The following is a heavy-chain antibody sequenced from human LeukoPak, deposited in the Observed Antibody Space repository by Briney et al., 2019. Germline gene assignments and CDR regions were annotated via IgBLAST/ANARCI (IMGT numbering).Heavy chain of an antibody. CDR3: ARARIAAAGTVPLGY. CDR1: GFTIGSHF. J-gene: IGHJ4*02. Sequence: GGSLRLSCAVSGFTIGSHFMGWVRHLPGKGLQCVAILEPSGNERNYVDSVKGRFSISRDNAQNSLSLQMNNLSADDTAVYYCARARIAAAGTVPLGYWGQGTLVTVSS. D-gene: IGHD6-13*01. V-gene: IGHV3-7*01. CDR2: LEPSGNER.